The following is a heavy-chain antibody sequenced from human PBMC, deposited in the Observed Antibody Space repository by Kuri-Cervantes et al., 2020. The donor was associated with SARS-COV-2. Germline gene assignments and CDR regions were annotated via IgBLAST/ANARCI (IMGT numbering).Heavy chain of an antibody. Sequence: SSVKVSCKASGGTFSSYAISWVRRAPGQGLEWMGGIIPIFGTANYAQKFQGRVTITADESTSTAYMELSSLRSEDTAVYYCARVGYCSGGSCYLGYYFDYWGQGTLVTVSS. CDR1: GGTFSSYA. D-gene: IGHD2-15*01. V-gene: IGHV1-69*13. CDR2: IIPIFGTA. J-gene: IGHJ4*02. CDR3: ARVGYCSGGSCYLGYYFDY.